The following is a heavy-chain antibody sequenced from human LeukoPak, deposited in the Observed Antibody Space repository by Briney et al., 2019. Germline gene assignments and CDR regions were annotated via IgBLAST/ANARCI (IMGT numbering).Heavy chain of an antibody. CDR3: AKEVDCPSDCLFFHS. D-gene: IGHD2-21*02. CDR2: INRRGHT. J-gene: IGHJ4*02. Sequence: GRSLRLSCAASGFTFSSFWLSWVRQAPGKGLEWVSLINRRGHTFYADSVKGRFTISRDNSRNSVFLQMNSLRPEDTALYHCAKEVDCPSDCLFFHSWGQGTLVTVSS. CDR1: GFTFSSFW. V-gene: IGHV3-43*01.